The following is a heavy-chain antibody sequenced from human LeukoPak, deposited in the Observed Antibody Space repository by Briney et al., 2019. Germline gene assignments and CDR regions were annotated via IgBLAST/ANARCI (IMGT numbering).Heavy chain of an antibody. V-gene: IGHV1-46*01. D-gene: IGHD4-11*01. CDR2: INPSGGST. CDR1: GYTFTSYY. CDR3: VIGYSNPST. J-gene: IGHJ4*02. Sequence: ASVKVSCKASGYTFTSYYMHWVRQAPGQGLEWMGIINPSGGSTSYAQKFQGRVTMTRDTSTSTIYMEISSLRTEDTAAYDCVIGYSNPSTWGQETLVTVSS.